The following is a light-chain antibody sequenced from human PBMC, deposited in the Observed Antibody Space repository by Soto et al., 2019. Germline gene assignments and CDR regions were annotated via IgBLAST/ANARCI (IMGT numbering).Light chain of an antibody. CDR2: GAS. Sequence: EIVMTQSTATLSVSPGEIATLSCRASQSVSSNLAWYQQKPGQAPRLLIYGASTRATGIPARFSGSGSGTEFTLTISSLQPDEFATDYCQKYNSYPYNCGQGNTGDIK. V-gene: IGKV3-15*01. CDR3: QKYNSYPYN. J-gene: IGKJ2*01. CDR1: QSVSSN.